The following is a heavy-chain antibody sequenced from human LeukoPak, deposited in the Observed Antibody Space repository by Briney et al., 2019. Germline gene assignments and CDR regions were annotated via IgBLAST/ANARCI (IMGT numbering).Heavy chain of an antibody. CDR2: IYYSGST. J-gene: IGHJ4*02. CDR3: ASSGSLTTADY. V-gene: IGHV4-38-2*02. CDR1: GYSISSSYY. D-gene: IGHD4/OR15-4a*01. Sequence: SETLSLTCTVSGYSISSSYYWGWIRQPPGKGLEWIGSIYYSGSTYYNPSLKSRVTISVDTSKNQFSLKLSSVTAADTAVYYCASSGSLTTADYWGQGTLVTVSS.